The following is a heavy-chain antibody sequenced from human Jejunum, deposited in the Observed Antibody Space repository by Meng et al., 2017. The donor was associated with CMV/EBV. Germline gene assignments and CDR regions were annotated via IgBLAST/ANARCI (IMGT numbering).Heavy chain of an antibody. J-gene: IGHJ6*02. CDR3: SRVHPYYFGMDV. CDR1: GFTFSSHW. V-gene: IGHV3-7*04. CDR2: IKQDGSEK. Sequence: SGFTFSSHWMSWVRQAPGKGLEWVANIKQDGSEKYYVDSVKGRFTISRDSAKNSLYLQMNSLRAGDTAVYYCSRVHPYYFGMDVWGQGTTVTVSS.